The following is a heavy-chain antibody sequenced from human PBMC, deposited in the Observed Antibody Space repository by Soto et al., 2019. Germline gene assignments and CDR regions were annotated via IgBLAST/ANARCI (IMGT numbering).Heavy chain of an antibody. CDR2: IIPISGTA. CDR1: GGTFSSYA. J-gene: IGHJ6*02. Sequence: QVPLVQSGAEVKKPGSSVKVSCKASGGTFSSYAISWVRQAPGQGLEWMGGIIPISGTANYAQKFQGRVTITADESTSTVYMELGSLRSEDTAVYFCARSQGSSTSLEIYYYYYYGMDVWGQGTTVTVSS. CDR3: ARSQGSSTSLEIYYYYYYGMDV. V-gene: IGHV1-69*01. D-gene: IGHD2-2*01.